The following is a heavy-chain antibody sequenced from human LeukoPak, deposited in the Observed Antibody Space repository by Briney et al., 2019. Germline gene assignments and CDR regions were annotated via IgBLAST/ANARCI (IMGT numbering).Heavy chain of an antibody. J-gene: IGHJ4*02. CDR1: GVSISSSSYY. CDR3: ARGPVLRYFDWFRPFDY. D-gene: IGHD3-9*01. Sequence: SETLSLTCTVSGVSISSSSYYWGWIRQPPGKGLEWIGSIYYSGSTYYNPSLKSRVTISVDTSKNQFSLKLSSVTAADTAVYYCARGPVLRYFDWFRPFDYWGQGTLVTVSS. CDR2: IYYSGST. V-gene: IGHV4-39*07.